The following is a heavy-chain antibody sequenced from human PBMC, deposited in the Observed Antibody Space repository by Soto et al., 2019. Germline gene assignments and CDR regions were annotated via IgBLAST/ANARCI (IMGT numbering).Heavy chain of an antibody. CDR2: ISSSSSYI. CDR3: ASNALGATKDGVDY. Sequence: GESLRLSCAASGFTFSSYSMNWVRQAPGKGLEWVSSISSSSSYIYYADSVKGRFTISRDNAKNSLYLQMNSLRAEDTAVYYCASNALGATKDGVDYWGQGTLVTVSS. V-gene: IGHV3-21*01. J-gene: IGHJ4*02. CDR1: GFTFSSYS. D-gene: IGHD1-26*01.